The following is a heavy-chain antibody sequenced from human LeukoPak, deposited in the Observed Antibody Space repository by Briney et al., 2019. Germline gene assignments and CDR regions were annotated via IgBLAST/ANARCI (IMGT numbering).Heavy chain of an antibody. D-gene: IGHD3-22*01. CDR2: INHSGST. Sequence: SETLSLTCAVYGGSFSGYYWSWIRQPPGKGLEWIGEINHSGSTNYNPSLKSRVTISVDTPKNQFSLKLSSVTAADTAVYYCARGPDYYDSSGYSGYWGQGTLVTVSS. V-gene: IGHV4-34*01. J-gene: IGHJ4*02. CDR1: GGSFSGYY. CDR3: ARGPDYYDSSGYSGY.